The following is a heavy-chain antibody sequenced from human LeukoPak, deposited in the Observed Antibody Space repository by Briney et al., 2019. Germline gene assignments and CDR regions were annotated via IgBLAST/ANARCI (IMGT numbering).Heavy chain of an antibody. CDR3: ASQYDSSGYYYFDY. D-gene: IGHD3-22*01. V-gene: IGHV4-39*01. Sequence: PSETLSLTCTVSGGSISSSSTYWGWIRQPPGKGLEWIGSIYYSGSTYYSPSLKSRVTISVDTSKNQFSLKLSSVTAADTAVYYCASQYDSSGYYYFDYWGQGTLVTVSS. CDR1: GGSISSSSTY. CDR2: IYYSGST. J-gene: IGHJ4*02.